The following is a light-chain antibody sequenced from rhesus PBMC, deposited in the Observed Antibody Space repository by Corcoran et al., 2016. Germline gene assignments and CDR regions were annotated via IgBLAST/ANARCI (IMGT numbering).Light chain of an antibody. CDR2: KAS. J-gene: IGKJ4*01. V-gene: IGKV1-22*01. CDR1: QSISSW. CDR3: LQYSSSPRALT. Sequence: DIQMTQSPSSLSASVGDTVTITCRASQSISSWLDWYQQKPGKAPKLLIYKASSLQSGVPSRFSGSGAGTDFTLTISSLPPEDFATYSCLQYSSSPRALTFGGGTKVELK.